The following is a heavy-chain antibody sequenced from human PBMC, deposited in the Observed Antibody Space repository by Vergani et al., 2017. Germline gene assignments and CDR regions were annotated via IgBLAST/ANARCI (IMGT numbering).Heavy chain of an antibody. CDR2: INHSGST. D-gene: IGHD1-26*01. CDR3: ARGRGWFDP. Sequence: QMQLQESGPGLVKPSETLSLSCTVSGDSISTSSYAWGWIRQPPGKGLEWIGEINHSGSTNYNPSLKSRVTISVDTSKNQFSLKLSSVTAADTAVYYCARGRGWFDPWGQGTLVTVSS. V-gene: IGHV4-39*07. CDR1: GDSISTSSYA. J-gene: IGHJ5*02.